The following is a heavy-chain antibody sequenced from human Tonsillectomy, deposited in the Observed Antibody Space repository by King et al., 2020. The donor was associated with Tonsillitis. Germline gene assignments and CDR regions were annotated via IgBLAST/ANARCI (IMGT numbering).Heavy chain of an antibody. CDR1: GFSLSTSRMC. CDR3: ARIQLFHSNPTHNWFDP. D-gene: IGHD2-8*01. J-gene: IGHJ5*02. V-gene: IGHV2-70*15. CDR2: IDWDGDK. Sequence: ITLKESGPALVKPPQTLTLTCTFSGFSLSTSRMCVSWIRQPPGKALEWLARIDWDGDKYYSTSLKTRLTISKDTSKNQVVLTMTNMDPVDTATYYCARIQLFHSNPTHNWFDPWGQGTLVTVPS.